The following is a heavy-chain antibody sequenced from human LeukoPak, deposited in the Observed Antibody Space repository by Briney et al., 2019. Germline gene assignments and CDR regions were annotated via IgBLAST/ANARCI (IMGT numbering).Heavy chain of an antibody. CDR2: IYHSGST. CDR3: AREYSTSSEGDYFDY. V-gene: IGHV4-59*01. D-gene: IGHD6-6*01. J-gene: IGHJ4*02. Sequence: PSETLSLTCTVSGGSISSYYWSWIRQPPGKGLEWLGYIYHSGSTNYNPSLKSRVTISLDTSRNQFSLRLSSVTAADTAVYFCAREYSTSSEGDYFDYWGQGSLVTVSS. CDR1: GGSISSYY.